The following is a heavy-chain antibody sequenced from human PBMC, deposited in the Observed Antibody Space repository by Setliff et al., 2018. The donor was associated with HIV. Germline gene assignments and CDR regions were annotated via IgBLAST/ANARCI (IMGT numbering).Heavy chain of an antibody. J-gene: IGHJ4*02. CDR3: AKDPRAAVATICDY. D-gene: IGHD5-12*01. CDR1: GFTFSSHA. V-gene: IGHV3-23*01. Sequence: GSLRLSCAVSGFTFSSHAMSWVRQAPGKGLEWVSHISGSGGSTYYADSVKGRFTISRDNSKNTLYLQMNSLRAEDTAVYYCAKDPRAAVATICDYWGQGTLVTVSS. CDR2: ISGSGGST.